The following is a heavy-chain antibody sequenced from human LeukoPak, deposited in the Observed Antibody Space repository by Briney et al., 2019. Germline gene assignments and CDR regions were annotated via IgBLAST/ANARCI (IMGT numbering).Heavy chain of an antibody. CDR3: ATDPIRYFAPNFDY. J-gene: IGHJ4*02. V-gene: IGHV3-23*01. Sequence: PGGSLRLSCEASGFTFTNYAMSWVRQIPGKGLEWVSGISGSGGSTYHADSVKGRFTISRDNSKNTLYLQMKSLRAEDTAIYYCATDPIRYFAPNFDYWGQGTLVTVSS. CDR2: ISGSGGST. CDR1: GFTFTNYA. D-gene: IGHD3-9*01.